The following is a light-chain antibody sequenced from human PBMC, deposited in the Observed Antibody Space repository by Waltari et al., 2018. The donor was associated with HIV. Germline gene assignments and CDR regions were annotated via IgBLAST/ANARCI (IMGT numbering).Light chain of an antibody. CDR3: LSADSSGTYV. CDR1: ASTKPY. Sequence: SSELTQPPSVSVSPGQTATITRSGDASTKPYTHWFQHKPGQAPVVVIHKNTERPSGIPERFSASRSGTTVTLTITGVQTDDEADYYCLSADSSGTYVFGPGTTVTVL. J-gene: IGLJ1*01. V-gene: IGLV3-25*03. CDR2: KNT.